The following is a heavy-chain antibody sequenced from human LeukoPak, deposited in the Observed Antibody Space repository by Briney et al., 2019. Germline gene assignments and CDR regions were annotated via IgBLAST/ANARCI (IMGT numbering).Heavy chain of an antibody. CDR2: ISAYNGNT. CDR1: GYTFTSYG. Sequence: ASVTVPCKASGYTFTSYGISWVRQAPGQGLEWMGWISAYNGNTNYAPKLQGRLTMNTDTSTSTAYMELRSLRSDDTAVYYCARDRQCGYWGQGTLVTVSS. V-gene: IGHV1-18*01. CDR3: ARDRQCGY. D-gene: IGHD2-21*01. J-gene: IGHJ4*02.